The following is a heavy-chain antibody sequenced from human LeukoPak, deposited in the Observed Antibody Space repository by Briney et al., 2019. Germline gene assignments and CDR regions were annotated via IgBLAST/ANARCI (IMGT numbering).Heavy chain of an antibody. J-gene: IGHJ4*02. Sequence: SATLSLTCTVSGGSISRYFWSWIRQPPGKGLEWIGYSYYSGSTNYIPSLKSRVTMSVDTSKNQFSLKLSSVTAADTALYYCARETHYDILTGYSSYYFDYWGQGTLVTVSS. CDR1: GGSISRYF. CDR3: ARETHYDILTGYSSYYFDY. D-gene: IGHD3-9*01. CDR2: SYYSGST. V-gene: IGHV4-59*13.